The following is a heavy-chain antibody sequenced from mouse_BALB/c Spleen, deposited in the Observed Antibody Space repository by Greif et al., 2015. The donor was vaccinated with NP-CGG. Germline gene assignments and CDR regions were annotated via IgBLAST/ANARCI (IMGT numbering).Heavy chain of an antibody. CDR1: GYTFTSYY. Sequence: QVQLQQSGPELVKPGASVRISCKASGYTFTSYYIHWVKQRPGQGLEWIGWIYPGNVNTKYNEKFKGKATLTADKSSSTAYMQLSSLTSEDSAVYFCASYHRSPGAMDYWGQGTSVTVSS. D-gene: IGHD2-14*01. J-gene: IGHJ4*01. V-gene: IGHV1S56*01. CDR3: ASYHRSPGAMDY. CDR2: IYPGNVNT.